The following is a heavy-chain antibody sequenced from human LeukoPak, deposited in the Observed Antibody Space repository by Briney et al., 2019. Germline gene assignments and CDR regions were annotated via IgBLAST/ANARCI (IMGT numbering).Heavy chain of an antibody. CDR3: ARDSF. Sequence: PGGSLRLSCAASGFTVSSTYMSWVRQAPGKGLEWVSVIYSGGNIYYIESVKGRFTISRDNSKNTLYLQMNSLRAEDTAVYYCARDSFWGQGTLVTVSS. CDR2: IYSGGNI. V-gene: IGHV3-53*05. CDR1: GFTVSSTY. J-gene: IGHJ4*02.